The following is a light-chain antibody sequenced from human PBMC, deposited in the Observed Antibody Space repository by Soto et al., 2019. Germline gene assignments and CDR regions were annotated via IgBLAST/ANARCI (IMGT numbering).Light chain of an antibody. Sequence: ETVMTQSPATLSVSPGERATLSCRASQSISSNLARFQQKPGQAPRLLIYDASTMATGFPARFSGSGSGTEFTLTISSLQSEDFAVYYCQQYNNWPLTFGGGTKVEIK. CDR3: QQYNNWPLT. CDR2: DAS. CDR1: QSISSN. V-gene: IGKV3-15*01. J-gene: IGKJ4*01.